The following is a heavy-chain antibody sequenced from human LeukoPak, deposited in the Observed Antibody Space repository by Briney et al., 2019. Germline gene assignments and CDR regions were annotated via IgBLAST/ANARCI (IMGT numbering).Heavy chain of an antibody. CDR2: IRSKTYGGTT. Sequence: TGGSLRLSCTASGFTFGEYAMSWVRQAPGKGLEWVGFIRSKTYGGTTEYAASMKGRFTISRDDSKSIAYLQMNSLKTEDTAVYYCTRDRGAFRAFDIWGQGTMVTVSS. D-gene: IGHD3-10*01. V-gene: IGHV3-49*04. J-gene: IGHJ3*02. CDR1: GFTFGEYA. CDR3: TRDRGAFRAFDI.